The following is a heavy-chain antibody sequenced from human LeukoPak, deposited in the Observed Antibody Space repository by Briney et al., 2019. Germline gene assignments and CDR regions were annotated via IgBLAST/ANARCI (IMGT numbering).Heavy chain of an antibody. J-gene: IGHJ4*02. CDR2: ISGGGDTI. V-gene: IGHV3-48*03. Sequence: PGGSLRLSCAASGFTFSSYEMNWLRQAPGGGLEWISFISGGGDTISDADSVKGRLTISRDNAKNSLYLQMNSLRAEDTAVYYCARAIAVAGPYYFDYWGQGTLVTVSS. D-gene: IGHD6-19*01. CDR3: ARAIAVAGPYYFDY. CDR1: GFTFSSYE.